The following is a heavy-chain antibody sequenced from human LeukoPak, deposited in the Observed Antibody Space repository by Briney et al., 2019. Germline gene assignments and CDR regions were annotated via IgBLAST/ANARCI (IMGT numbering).Heavy chain of an antibody. CDR2: IYYSGST. V-gene: IGHV4-59*08. CDR1: GGSISSYY. J-gene: IGHJ6*02. CDR3: ARHEIRSYYYGMDV. Sequence: PSETLSLTCTVSGGSISSYYWSWIRQPPGKGLEWIGYIYYSGSTNYNPSLKSRVTISGDTSKNQFSLKLNSVTAADTAVYYCARHEIRSYYYGMDVWGQGTTVTVSS.